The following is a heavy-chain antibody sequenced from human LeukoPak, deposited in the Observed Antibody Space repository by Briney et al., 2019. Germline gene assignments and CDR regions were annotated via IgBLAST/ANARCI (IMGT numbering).Heavy chain of an antibody. CDR1: GGSFSGYY. CDR2: INHSGST. D-gene: IGHD2-2*01. J-gene: IGHJ6*04. CDR3: ARGRRSTTHYYYGMDV. V-gene: IGHV4-34*01. Sequence: SETLSLTCAVYGGSFSGYYWSWIRQPPGKGLEWIGEINHSGSTNYNPSLKSQVTISVDTSKNQFSLKLSSVTAADTAVYYCARGRRSTTHYYYGMDVWGKGTTVTVSS.